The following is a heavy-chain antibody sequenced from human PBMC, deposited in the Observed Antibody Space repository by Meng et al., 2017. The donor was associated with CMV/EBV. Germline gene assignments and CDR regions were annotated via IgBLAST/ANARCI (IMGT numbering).Heavy chain of an antibody. Sequence: CKASGGTFSSYAISWVRQAPGQGLEWMGGIIPIFGTANYAQKFQGRVTITADKSTSTAYMELSSLRSEDTAVYYCARYSSSWSPYFDYWGQGTLVTVSS. CDR3: ARYSSSWSPYFDY. CDR1: GGTFSSYA. CDR2: IIPIFGTA. D-gene: IGHD6-13*01. V-gene: IGHV1-69*06. J-gene: IGHJ4*02.